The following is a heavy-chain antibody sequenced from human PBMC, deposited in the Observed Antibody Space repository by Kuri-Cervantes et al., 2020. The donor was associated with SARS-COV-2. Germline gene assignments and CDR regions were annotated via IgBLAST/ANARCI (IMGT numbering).Heavy chain of an antibody. V-gene: IGHV4-34*01. Sequence: SQTLSLTCAAYGGSFSGYYWSWIRQPPGKGLEWIGEINHGGGTNYNPSLMSRVTISVDTSKNQFSLKLRSVTAADTAVYYCARGVRFLDPKYYYFYYYMDVWGKGTTVTVSS. CDR1: GGSFSGYY. CDR3: ARGVRFLDPKYYYFYYYMDV. D-gene: IGHD3-3*01. CDR2: INHGGGT. J-gene: IGHJ6*03.